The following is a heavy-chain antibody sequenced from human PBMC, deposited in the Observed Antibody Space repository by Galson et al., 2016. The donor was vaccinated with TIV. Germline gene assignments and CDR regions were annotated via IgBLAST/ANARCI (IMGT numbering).Heavy chain of an antibody. V-gene: IGHV3-7*01. J-gene: IGHJ4*02. CDR3: ARGRHVDY. CDR1: GFTFSSHW. Sequence: SLRLSCAISGFTFSSHWMSWVRQAPGKGLEWVSKISQDGSERYYVDSVKGRFTISRDNAKNSLYLQMNSLRVEDTAVYYCARGRHVDYWGQGTLVTVSS. CDR2: ISQDGSER.